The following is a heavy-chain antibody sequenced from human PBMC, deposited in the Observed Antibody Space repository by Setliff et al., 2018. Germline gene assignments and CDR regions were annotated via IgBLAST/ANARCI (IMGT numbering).Heavy chain of an antibody. Sequence: PSETLSLTCSVSGGSISSSSYYWGWIRQPPGKGLEWIGSMYYSGGTYYNPSLKSRVTISVDTSKNQFSLKLSSVTAADTAVYYCARRGRGAGRRTDAFDIWGQGTMVTVSS. CDR1: GGSISSSSYY. J-gene: IGHJ3*02. D-gene: IGHD3-16*01. CDR3: ARRGRGAGRRTDAFDI. CDR2: MYYSGGT. V-gene: IGHV4-39*01.